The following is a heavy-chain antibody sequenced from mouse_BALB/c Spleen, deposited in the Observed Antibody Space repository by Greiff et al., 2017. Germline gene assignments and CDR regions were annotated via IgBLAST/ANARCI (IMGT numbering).Heavy chain of an antibody. D-gene: IGHD1-1*01. Sequence: LEESGTVLARPGASVKMSCKASGYTFTSYWVHWVKQRPGQGLEWIGAIYPGNSDTSYNQKFKGKAKLTAVTSTSTAYMELSSLTNEDSAVYYCTRDYGSSYGWYFDVWGAGTTVTVSS. V-gene: IGHV1-5*01. CDR2: IYPGNSDT. CDR3: TRDYGSSYGWYFDV. CDR1: GYTFTSYW. J-gene: IGHJ1*01.